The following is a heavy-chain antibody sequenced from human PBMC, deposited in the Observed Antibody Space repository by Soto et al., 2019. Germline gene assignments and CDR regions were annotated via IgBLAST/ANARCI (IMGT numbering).Heavy chain of an antibody. D-gene: IGHD3-10*01. Sequence: PGGSLRLSCAASGFTFSSYAMSRVRQAPGKGLEWVSAISGSGGSTYYADSVKGRFTISRDNSKNTLYLQMNSLRAEDTAVYYCAKDGRMVRGVMLPDYWGQGTLVTVSS. J-gene: IGHJ4*02. CDR3: AKDGRMVRGVMLPDY. CDR1: GFTFSSYA. V-gene: IGHV3-23*01. CDR2: ISGSGGST.